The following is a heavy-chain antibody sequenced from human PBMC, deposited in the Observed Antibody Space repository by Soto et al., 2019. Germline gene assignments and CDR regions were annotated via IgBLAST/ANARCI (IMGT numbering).Heavy chain of an antibody. D-gene: IGHD2-2*02. CDR1: GGSISGSNW. V-gene: IGHV4-4*02. J-gene: IGHJ4*02. CDR2: IYHSGST. CDR3: ARDALCSSTSCYKRNGYFDY. Sequence: KPSETLSLTCAVSGGSISGSNWWSWVRQPPGKGLEWIGEIYHSGSTNYNPSLKSRVTISVDKSKNQFSLKLSSVTAADTAVYYCARDALCSSTSCYKRNGYFDYWGQGTLVTVSS.